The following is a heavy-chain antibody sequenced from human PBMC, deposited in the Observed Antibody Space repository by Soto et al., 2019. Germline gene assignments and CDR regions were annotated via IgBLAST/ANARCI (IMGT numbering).Heavy chain of an antibody. Sequence: SETLSLTCTVSGASISSYFWTWIRQPAGKGLDWIGRISTSGTTNYNPSLKSRVTMSVDTSKTHFSLNLSSVTAADTAVYYCAREAGPDRWFDPWGQGTLVTAPQ. CDR3: AREAGPDRWFDP. CDR2: ISTSGTT. D-gene: IGHD6-19*01. V-gene: IGHV4-4*07. J-gene: IGHJ5*02. CDR1: GASISSYF.